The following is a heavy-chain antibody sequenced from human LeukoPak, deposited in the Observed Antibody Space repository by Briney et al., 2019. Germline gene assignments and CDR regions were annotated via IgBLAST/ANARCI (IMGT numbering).Heavy chain of an antibody. Sequence: LETLSLTCAVYGGSFSGYYWSWIRQPPGKGLEWIGEINHSGSTNYNPSLKSRVTISVDTSKNQFSLKLSSVTAADTAVYYCARGWGLSYYYYGMDVWGQGTTVTVSS. J-gene: IGHJ6*02. V-gene: IGHV4-34*01. CDR3: ARGWGLSYYYYGMDV. CDR1: GGSFSGYY. D-gene: IGHD7-27*01. CDR2: INHSGST.